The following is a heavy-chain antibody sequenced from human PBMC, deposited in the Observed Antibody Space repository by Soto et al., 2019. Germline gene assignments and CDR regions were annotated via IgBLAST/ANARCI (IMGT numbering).Heavy chain of an antibody. V-gene: IGHV3-9*01. Sequence: EVQLVESGGGFVQPGRSLTLACATSGFTFQNFAMHWVRQAPGKGLIWVSSINWNSRTILYADSVKGRFTIPRDNATSSLYPPMENLRVEATALYYLVKNLSRNPHGVRAFAIWGPGKIVNVPS. CDR2: INWNSRTI. J-gene: IGHJ3*02. CDR1: GFTFQNFA. CDR3: VKNLSRNPHGVRAFAI. D-gene: IGHD2-8*01.